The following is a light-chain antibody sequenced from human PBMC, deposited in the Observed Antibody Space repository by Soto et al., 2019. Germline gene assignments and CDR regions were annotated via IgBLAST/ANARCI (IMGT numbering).Light chain of an antibody. V-gene: IGLV1-51*01. CDR1: SSNIGGNS. CDR2: DDD. Sequence: QSVMTQPPSVSAAPGQKVTISCSGNSSNIGGNSVSWYQQLPGTAPKLLIYDDDKRPSGIPDRFSGSKSGTSATLGITGFRTGDEADYYCGSWDSSLSAYVFGTGTKLTVL. CDR3: GSWDSSLSAYV. J-gene: IGLJ1*01.